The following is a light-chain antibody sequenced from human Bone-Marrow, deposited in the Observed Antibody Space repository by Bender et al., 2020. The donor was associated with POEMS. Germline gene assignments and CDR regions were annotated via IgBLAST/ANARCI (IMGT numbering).Light chain of an antibody. Sequence: QSALTQPASVSGSPGQSITISCTGTSSDIGAYNYVSWYQQHPGKVPKLMIYDVSNRPSGVSYRFSGSKSGSTASLTISGLQAEDEADYYCSSHTTSSTLVFGGGTKLTVL. J-gene: IGLJ2*01. CDR3: SSHTTSSTLV. CDR1: SSDIGAYNY. CDR2: DVS. V-gene: IGLV2-14*03.